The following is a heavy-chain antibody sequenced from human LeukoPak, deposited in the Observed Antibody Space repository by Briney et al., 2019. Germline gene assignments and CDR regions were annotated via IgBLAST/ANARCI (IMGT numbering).Heavy chain of an antibody. J-gene: IGHJ4*02. CDR3: ATSFAHVERYYFDY. Sequence: PGESLKISCKGSGYSFTSYWIGWVRQMPGKGLEWMGIIYPGDSDTRYSPSFQGQVTISVDKSINTAYLQWRSLKASDTAMYYCATSFAHVERYYFDYWGQGTLLTVSS. CDR2: IYPGDSDT. D-gene: IGHD1-1*01. V-gene: IGHV5-51*01. CDR1: GYSFTSYW.